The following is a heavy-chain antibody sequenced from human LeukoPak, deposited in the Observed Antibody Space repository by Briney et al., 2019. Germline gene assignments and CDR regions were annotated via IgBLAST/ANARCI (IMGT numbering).Heavy chain of an antibody. D-gene: IGHD6-13*01. J-gene: IGHJ5*02. V-gene: IGHV1-2*02. CDR3: ARVARRIAAAGTGWFDP. Sequence: ASVKVSCKASGYTFTSYAMNWVRQAPGQGLEWMGWINPNSGGTNYAQKFQGRVTMTRDTSISTAYMELSRLRSDDTAVYYCARVARRIAAAGTGWFDPWGQGTLVTVSS. CDR1: GYTFTSYA. CDR2: INPNSGGT.